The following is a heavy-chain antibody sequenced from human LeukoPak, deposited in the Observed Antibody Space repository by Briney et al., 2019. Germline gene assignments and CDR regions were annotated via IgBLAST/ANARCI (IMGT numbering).Heavy chain of an antibody. J-gene: IGHJ4*02. CDR2: AGWAGGTT. CDR1: GFNFDRYT. Sequence: GGSLRLSCATSGFNFDRYTIHWVRQAPGKGLEWVSLAGWAGGTTYYSDSVRGRFTISRDSGKNSVYLQLNSLTTDDTAFYFCAKELDTMFFDYWGQGALVTVSS. D-gene: IGHD5-18*01. V-gene: IGHV3-43*01. CDR3: AKELDTMFFDY.